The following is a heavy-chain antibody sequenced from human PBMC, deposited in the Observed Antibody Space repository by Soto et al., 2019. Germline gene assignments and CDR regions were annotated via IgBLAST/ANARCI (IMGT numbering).Heavy chain of an antibody. Sequence: QVQLVESGGGLVQPGRSLRLSCAASGFTFSSYGMHWVRQAPGKGLEWVAGIWYDGSNKYYADSVKGRFTISRDNSKNTRYLQMNSLRAEDTAVYYCARDTKQWLDYFEYWGQGTLVTVSS. CDR3: ARDTKQWLDYFEY. D-gene: IGHD6-19*01. J-gene: IGHJ4*02. V-gene: IGHV3-33*01. CDR2: IWYDGSNK. CDR1: GFTFSSYG.